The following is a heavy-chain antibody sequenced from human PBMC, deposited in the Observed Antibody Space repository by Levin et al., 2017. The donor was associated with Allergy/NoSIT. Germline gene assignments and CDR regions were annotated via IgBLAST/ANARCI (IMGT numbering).Heavy chain of an antibody. CDR1: GFTFSSYA. D-gene: IGHD2-2*01. Sequence: GESLKISCAASGFTFSSYAMHWVRQAPGKGLEWVAVISYDGSNKYYADSVKGRFTISRDNSKNTLYLQMNSLRAEDTAVYYCARDPHCSSTSCYGYYFDYWGQGTLVTVSS. V-gene: IGHV3-30*04. CDR2: ISYDGSNK. CDR3: ARDPHCSSTSCYGYYFDY. J-gene: IGHJ4*02.